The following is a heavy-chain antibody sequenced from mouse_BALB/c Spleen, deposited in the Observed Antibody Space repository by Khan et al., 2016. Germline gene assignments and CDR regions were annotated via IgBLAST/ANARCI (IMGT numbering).Heavy chain of an antibody. D-gene: IGHD2-2*01. CDR2: ISYDGYN. Sequence: EVQPQESGTGLVKPSQSLSLIRPVTGYSITCGYFWHWIRQFPGNQLEWRSYISYDGYNYYNPSLTNRISITREQSKNQFFLQLNSLTTEDSATYYCARDGYDGWFAYWGQGTLVTVSA. J-gene: IGHJ3*01. CDR1: GYSITCGYF. V-gene: IGHV3-6*02. CDR3: ARDGYDGWFAY.